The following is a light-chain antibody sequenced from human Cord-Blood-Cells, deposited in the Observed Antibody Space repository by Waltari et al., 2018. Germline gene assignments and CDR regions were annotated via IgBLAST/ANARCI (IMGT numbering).Light chain of an antibody. CDR2: GNS. CDR1: SSNIGAGYD. Sequence: QSVLTQPPSVSGAPGQRVTISCTGSSSNIGAGYDVHWYQQLPGTAPKLLIYGNSNRPSGVPDRFSGSKSGTSGSLAITGLQAEDEADYYCQSYDSSLSGVFGTGTKVTVL. V-gene: IGLV1-40*01. J-gene: IGLJ1*01. CDR3: QSYDSSLSGV.